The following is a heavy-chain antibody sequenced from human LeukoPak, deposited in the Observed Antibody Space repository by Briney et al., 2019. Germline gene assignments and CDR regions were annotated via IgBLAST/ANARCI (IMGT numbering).Heavy chain of an antibody. CDR3: ARGSAASIFGVVIRRFWFDP. J-gene: IGHJ5*02. Sequence: SETLSLTCAVYGGSFSGYYWSWIRQPPGKGLEWIGEINHSGSTNYNPSLKSRVTISVDTSENQFSLKLSSVTAADTAVYYCARGSAASIFGVVIRRFWFDPWGQGTLVTVSS. CDR2: INHSGST. V-gene: IGHV4-34*01. D-gene: IGHD3-3*01. CDR1: GGSFSGYY.